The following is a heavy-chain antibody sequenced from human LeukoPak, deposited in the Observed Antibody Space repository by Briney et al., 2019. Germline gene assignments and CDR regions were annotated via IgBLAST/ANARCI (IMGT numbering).Heavy chain of an antibody. D-gene: IGHD3-3*01. CDR3: AKDHYWSIDY. Sequence: GRSLRLSCAATGFDFSSNWMHWFRHAPGQGLVWVSRIKGDGISTNYADSVKGRFTISRDIAKNTLYLQMNSLRAEDTGVYYCAKDHYWSIDYWGRGTLVTVSS. CDR2: IKGDGIST. V-gene: IGHV3-74*01. J-gene: IGHJ4*02. CDR1: GFDFSSNW.